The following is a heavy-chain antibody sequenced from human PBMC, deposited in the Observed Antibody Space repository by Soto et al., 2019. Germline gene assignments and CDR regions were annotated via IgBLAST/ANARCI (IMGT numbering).Heavy chain of an antibody. V-gene: IGHV1-8*01. CDR3: ARGPREDLLHYYYYGMDV. CDR1: GYTFTSYD. CDR2: MNPNSGNT. Sequence: QVQLVQSGAEVKKPGASVKVSCKASGYTFTSYDINWVRQATGQGLEWMGWMNPNSGNTGYAQKFQGRVTMTRNTSISTAYMELSSLRSEDTAVYYCARGPREDLLHYYYYGMDVWGQGTTVTVSS. J-gene: IGHJ6*02. D-gene: IGHD1-26*01.